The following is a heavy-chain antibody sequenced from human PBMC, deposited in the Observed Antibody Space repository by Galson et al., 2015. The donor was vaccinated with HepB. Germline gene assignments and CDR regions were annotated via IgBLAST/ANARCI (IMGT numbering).Heavy chain of an antibody. CDR3: ARGKGSSYALGY. Sequence: LSLTCSVSGGSIYGSSYYWSWIRQPAGKGLEWIGRIFLNGNTNYNPSLEGRVSMSIETSQSQFSLQLDSVTAADTAVYYCARGKGSSYALGYWGRGALVTVSS. CDR1: GGSIYGSSYY. V-gene: IGHV4-61*02. D-gene: IGHD3-16*01. J-gene: IGHJ4*02. CDR2: IFLNGNT.